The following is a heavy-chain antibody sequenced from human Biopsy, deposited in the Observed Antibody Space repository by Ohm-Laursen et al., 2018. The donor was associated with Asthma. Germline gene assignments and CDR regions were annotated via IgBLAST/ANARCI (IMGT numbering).Heavy chain of an antibody. CDR1: GFVFSQCG. D-gene: IGHD1-26*01. V-gene: IGHV3-30*18. CDR3: AKDVFPGWELRRGPDY. CDR2: ISFDGSNK. J-gene: IGHJ4*02. Sequence: SLRLSCAASGFVFSQCGMHWVRQAPGKGLDWVAVISFDGSNKNYTDSVKGRFTISRDNSRNTLHPQMNSLRAEDTAVYYCAKDVFPGWELRRGPDYWGQGTLVTVSS.